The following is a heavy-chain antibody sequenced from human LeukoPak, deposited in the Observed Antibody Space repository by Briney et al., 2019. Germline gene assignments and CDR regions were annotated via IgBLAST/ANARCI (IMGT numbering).Heavy chain of an antibody. CDR3: ARDHVVDGLVFDY. CDR2: INQDGSDK. CDR1: GFTFRSHW. D-gene: IGHD2-15*01. J-gene: IGHJ4*02. V-gene: IGHV3-7*01. Sequence: AGGSLRLSCAAAGFTFRSHWMSWLRQAPGKGLEWVANINQDGSDKYYVDYVKGRFTISRDNAKNSLYLQMDSLRAEDTAVYYCARDHVVDGLVFDYWGQGALVTVSS.